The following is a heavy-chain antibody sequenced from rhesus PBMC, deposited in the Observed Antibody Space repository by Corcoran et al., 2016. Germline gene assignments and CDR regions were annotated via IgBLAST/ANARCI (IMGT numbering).Heavy chain of an antibody. D-gene: IGHD6-31*01. J-gene: IGHJ4*01. Sequence: QVQLQESGPGVAKPSETLSLTCAVSGGSISGYYLWSWIRQPPGKGLDWIGYIYGGSGSTSYNPSLKSRVIISIDTSKNQFSLKLSSVTAADTAVYYCAREIAAAGTGYWGQGVLVTVSS. CDR1: GGSISGYYL. V-gene: IGHV4S7*01. CDR3: AREIAAAGTGY. CDR2: IYGGSGST.